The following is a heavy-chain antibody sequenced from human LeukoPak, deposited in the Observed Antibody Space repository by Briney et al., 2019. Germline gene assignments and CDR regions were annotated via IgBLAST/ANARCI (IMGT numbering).Heavy chain of an antibody. D-gene: IGHD2-2*01. Sequence: ASVKVSCKASGYTFTSYAMHWVRQAPGQRLEWMGWINAGNGNTKYSQKFQGRVTITRDTSASTAYMELSSLRSEDTAVYYCARGIVVGPAAMYYWGQGTLVTVSS. CDR3: ARGIVVGPAAMYY. CDR1: GYTFTSYA. J-gene: IGHJ4*02. CDR2: INAGNGNT. V-gene: IGHV1-3*01.